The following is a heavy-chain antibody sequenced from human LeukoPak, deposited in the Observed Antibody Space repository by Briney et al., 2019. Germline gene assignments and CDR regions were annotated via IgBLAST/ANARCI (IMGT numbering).Heavy chain of an antibody. V-gene: IGHV4-59*01. D-gene: IGHD5-24*01. J-gene: IGHJ4*02. CDR1: GGSISSYY. CDR2: IYYSGST. Sequence: SEILSLTCTVSGGSISSYYWSWIRQPPGKGLEWIGYIYYSGSTNYNPSLKSRVTISVDTSKNQFSLKLSSVTAADTAVYYCVRGGDGYNTDYWGQGTLVTVSS. CDR3: VRGGDGYNTDY.